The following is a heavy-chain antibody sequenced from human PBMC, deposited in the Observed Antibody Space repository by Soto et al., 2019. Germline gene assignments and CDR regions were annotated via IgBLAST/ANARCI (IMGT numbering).Heavy chain of an antibody. CDR3: AQFHGLGIYSPWFDP. Sequence: EVQLLASGGGLVQPGGSLRLSCVASGIIFGSYDMSWVRQAPGKGLEWVSAVRVSDSRTFYADSVRGRFTISRDNSKNTLYLQMNSLRAEDTAVYYCAQFHGLGIYSPWFDPWGQGTLITVSS. D-gene: IGHD3-10*01. CDR2: VRVSDSRT. CDR1: GIIFGSYD. J-gene: IGHJ5*02. V-gene: IGHV3-23*01.